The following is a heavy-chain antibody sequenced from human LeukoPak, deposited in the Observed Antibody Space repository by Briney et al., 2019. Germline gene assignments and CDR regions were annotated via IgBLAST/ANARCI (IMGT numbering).Heavy chain of an antibody. J-gene: IGHJ3*02. V-gene: IGHV4-34*01. D-gene: IGHD1-7*01. CDR3: ARKLELTIADAFDI. CDR1: GGSFSGYY. Sequence: SETLSLTCAVYGGSFSGYYWTWIRQPPGKGLEWIGEINHTGSTTYDPSLKSRVTISLDTSKNQFSLKLTSVTAADTATYYCARKLELTIADAFDIWGQGTMVTVSS. CDR2: INHTGST.